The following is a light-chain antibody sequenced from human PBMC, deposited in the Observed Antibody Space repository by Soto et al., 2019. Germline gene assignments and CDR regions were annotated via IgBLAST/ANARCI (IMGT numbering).Light chain of an antibody. CDR1: QSVSSY. V-gene: IGKV3-11*01. J-gene: IGKJ4*01. CDR3: QQRSNWPLT. CDR2: DAS. Sequence: ESGLRQSPATVSLSPGERGTLSCRASQSVSSYLAWYQQKPGQAPRLLIYDASNRATGIPARFSGSGSGTDFPLTISSLEPEEFAVYYCQQRSNWPLTFVGGTKVEIK.